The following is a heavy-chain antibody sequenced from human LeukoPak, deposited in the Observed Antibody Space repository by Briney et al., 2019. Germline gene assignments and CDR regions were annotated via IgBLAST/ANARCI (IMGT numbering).Heavy chain of an antibody. V-gene: IGHV1-3*01. CDR1: GYTFTSYA. Sequence: ASVKVSCKASGYTFTSYAMHWVRQAPGQRLEWMGWINAGNGNTKYSQKFQGRVTITRDTSASTAYMELSSLRSDDTAVYYCARGFMRAAAGVNWFDPWGQGTLVTVSS. J-gene: IGHJ5*02. CDR2: INAGNGNT. D-gene: IGHD6-13*01. CDR3: ARGFMRAAAGVNWFDP.